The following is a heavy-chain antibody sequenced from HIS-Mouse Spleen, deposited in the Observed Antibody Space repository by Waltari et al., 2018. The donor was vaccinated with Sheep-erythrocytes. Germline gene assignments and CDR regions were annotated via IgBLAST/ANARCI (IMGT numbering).Heavy chain of an antibody. Sequence: EVQLVESGGGLIQPGGSLRLSCAASGFTVSSNYMSWVRQAPGKGLEWVSVIYSGGSTYYADSVKCRFTISRDNSKNTLYLQMNSLRAEDTAVYYCARDSYGSGPFYGMDVWGQGTTVTVSS. CDR1: GFTVSSNY. CDR3: ARDSYGSGPFYGMDV. V-gene: IGHV3-53*01. CDR2: IYSGGST. J-gene: IGHJ6*02. D-gene: IGHD3-10*01.